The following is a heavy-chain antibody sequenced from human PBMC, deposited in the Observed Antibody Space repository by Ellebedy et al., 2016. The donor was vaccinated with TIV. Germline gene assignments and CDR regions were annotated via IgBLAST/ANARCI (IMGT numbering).Heavy chain of an antibody. Sequence: GESLKISXVASGFTFSTYAMNWVRQGPGTGLERVSVISGNGANTYYADSGKGRFTISRDNSKYTVYLQMNSLRAEDTAVYYCAKRAEDYDTSGFKAPFDSWGQGTLVTVSS. D-gene: IGHD3-22*01. CDR2: ISGNGANT. CDR1: GFTFSTYA. CDR3: AKRAEDYDTSGFKAPFDS. V-gene: IGHV3-23*01. J-gene: IGHJ4*02.